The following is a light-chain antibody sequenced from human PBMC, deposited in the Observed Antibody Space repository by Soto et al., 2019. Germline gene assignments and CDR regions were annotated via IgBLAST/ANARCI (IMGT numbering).Light chain of an antibody. CDR2: EVS. V-gene: IGLV2-8*01. CDR3: SSYAASNNFGV. J-gene: IGLJ2*01. CDR1: SSDVGGYNY. Sequence: QSALTQPPSASGSPGQSVTISCIGTSSDVGGYNYVSWYQQHPGKAPKLMIYEVSKRPSGVPDRFSGSKSCNTASLTVSGLQAEDEADYDCSSYAASNNFGVFGGGTKVNVL.